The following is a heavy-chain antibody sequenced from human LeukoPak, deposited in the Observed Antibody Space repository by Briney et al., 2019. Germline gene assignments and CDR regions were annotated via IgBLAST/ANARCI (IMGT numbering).Heavy chain of an antibody. Sequence: SETLSLTCAVYGGSFSGYYWSWIRQPPGKGLEWIGEINHSGSTNYNPSLKSRVTISVDTSKTHFSLKLSSVTAADTAVYYCARLDSSGYYQDYWGQGTLVTVSS. V-gene: IGHV4-34*01. CDR3: ARLDSSGYYQDY. D-gene: IGHD3-22*01. CDR1: GGSFSGYY. J-gene: IGHJ4*02. CDR2: INHSGST.